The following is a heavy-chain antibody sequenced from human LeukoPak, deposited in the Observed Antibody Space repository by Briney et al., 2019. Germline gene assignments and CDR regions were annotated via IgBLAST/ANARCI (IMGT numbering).Heavy chain of an antibody. V-gene: IGHV1-69*05. D-gene: IGHD3-22*01. Sequence: TVKVSCKASGGTFSSYAISWVRQAPGQGLEWMGRTIPIFGTANYAQKFQGRVTITTDESTSTAYMELSSLRSEDTAVYYCATYYYDSSGTFDYWGQGTLVTVSS. J-gene: IGHJ4*02. CDR3: ATYYYDSSGTFDY. CDR2: TIPIFGTA. CDR1: GGTFSSYA.